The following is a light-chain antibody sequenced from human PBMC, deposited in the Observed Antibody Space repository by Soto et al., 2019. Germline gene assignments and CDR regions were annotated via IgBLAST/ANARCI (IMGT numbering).Light chain of an antibody. Sequence: DIQMTQSPSSLSASVGDRVTITCRASQGISNYLAWYQQKPGKVPKLLIYAASTLQSGVPSRFSGSGSGTTFTLTISGLQPEDVATYYCQKYDSAPRTFGPGTTVDIK. V-gene: IGKV1-27*01. CDR2: AAS. CDR3: QKYDSAPRT. J-gene: IGKJ3*01. CDR1: QGISNY.